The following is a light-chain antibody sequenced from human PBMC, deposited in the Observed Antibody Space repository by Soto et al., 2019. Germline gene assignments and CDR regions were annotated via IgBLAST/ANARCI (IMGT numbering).Light chain of an antibody. Sequence: DIVMTQSPATLSVSPGERATLSCRASQRVSSDLAWYQQKPGQAPRLLIYGAYTRATGIPARFSGTGSGTEFTLTISSLQSEDFAVYYCQQFENWPWTFGQGTKVDIK. J-gene: IGKJ1*01. CDR3: QQFENWPWT. V-gene: IGKV3-15*01. CDR1: QRVSSD. CDR2: GAY.